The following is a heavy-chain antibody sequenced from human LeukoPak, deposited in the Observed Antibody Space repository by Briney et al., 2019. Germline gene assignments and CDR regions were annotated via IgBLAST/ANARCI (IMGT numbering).Heavy chain of an antibody. D-gene: IGHD5-12*01. J-gene: IGHJ6*02. V-gene: IGHV1-69*05. CDR3: ARGGYDGYYYYGMDV. CDR1: GGTFSSYA. CDR2: IIPIFGTA. Sequence: GASVKVSCKASGGTFSSYAISWVRQAPGQGLEWMGGIIPIFGTANYAQKFQGRVTITTDESTSTAYMELSSLRSEDTAVYYCARGGYDGYYYYGMDVWGQGTTVTVSS.